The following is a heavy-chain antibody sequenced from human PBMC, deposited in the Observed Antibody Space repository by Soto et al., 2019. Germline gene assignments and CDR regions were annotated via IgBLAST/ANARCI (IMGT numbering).Heavy chain of an antibody. CDR1: GFTFSSYS. J-gene: IGHJ3*02. D-gene: IGHD5-18*01. CDR2: ISTSSSNI. Sequence: EVQLVESGGGLVQPGESLRLSCAASGFTFSSYSLNWVRQAPGKGLEWVSYISTSSSNIYYADSVKGRFTIYRDNANNSLYQQMNSLRDGDTAVYYCARDWYSNALAPDAFDIWGQGTMVIVSS. CDR3: ARDWYSNALAPDAFDI. V-gene: IGHV3-48*02.